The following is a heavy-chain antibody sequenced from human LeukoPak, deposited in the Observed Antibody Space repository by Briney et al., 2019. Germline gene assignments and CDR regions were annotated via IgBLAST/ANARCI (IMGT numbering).Heavy chain of an antibody. CDR2: INSEGTNT. CDR3: ARVTDDIDI. CDR1: GFTFRSYW. D-gene: IGHD3-9*01. Sequence: GGSLRLSCAASGFTFRSYWMHWVRHAPGKGLVWVSRINSEGTNTNYADSVKGLFSISRLNAKETLYFQMNSLRVEDTAVYYCARVTDDIDIWGQGTLVTVSS. V-gene: IGHV3-74*01. J-gene: IGHJ3*02.